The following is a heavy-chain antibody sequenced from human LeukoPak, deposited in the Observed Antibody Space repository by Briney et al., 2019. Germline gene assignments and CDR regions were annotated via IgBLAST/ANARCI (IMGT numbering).Heavy chain of an antibody. D-gene: IGHD2-15*01. J-gene: IGHJ4*02. CDR1: AFTFNNYA. V-gene: IGHV3-23*01. Sequence: GGSLGLSCTASAFTFNNYAMTWVRQSPAKGLEWLSSITDSGDSTYYADSVKGRFTMSRDNSKNTLYLQMNSLRADDSAVYYCAKAPTRYCRGGSCYPLDCWGQGTLVTVSS. CDR2: ITDSGDST. CDR3: AKAPTRYCRGGSCYPLDC.